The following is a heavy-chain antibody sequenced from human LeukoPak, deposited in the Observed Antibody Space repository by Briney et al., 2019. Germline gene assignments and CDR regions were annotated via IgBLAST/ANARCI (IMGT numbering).Heavy chain of an antibody. D-gene: IGHD3-10*01. V-gene: IGHV4-39*07. CDR3: ARVGFGSIWFGEAQDRFWFDP. Sequence: SETLSLTCTVSGGSISSSSYYWGWIRQPPGKGLEWIGSIYYSGSTYYNPSLKSRVTISVDTSKNQFSLKLSSVTAADTAVYYCARVGFGSIWFGEAQDRFWFDPWGQGTLVTVSS. CDR1: GGSISSSSYY. CDR2: IYYSGST. J-gene: IGHJ5*02.